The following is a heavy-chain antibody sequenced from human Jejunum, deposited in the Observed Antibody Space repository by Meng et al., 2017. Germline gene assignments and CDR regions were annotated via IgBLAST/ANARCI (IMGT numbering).Heavy chain of an antibody. Sequence: SETLSPTCTVSAGSTFTSSYYWVWVHQPPGKGLEWIGTTFYNGNTYYNPSLRSRVTISVDTSNNHFSLKLTSVTAADTAVYYCAREAKSSVNTYYFDSWGQGSLVTVSS. D-gene: IGHD4-17*01. J-gene: IGHJ4*02. V-gene: IGHV4-39*07. CDR1: AGSTFTSSYY. CDR2: TFYNGNT. CDR3: AREAKSSVNTYYFDS.